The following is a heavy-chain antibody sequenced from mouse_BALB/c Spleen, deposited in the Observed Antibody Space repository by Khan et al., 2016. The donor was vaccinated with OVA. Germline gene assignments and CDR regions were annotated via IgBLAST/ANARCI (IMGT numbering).Heavy chain of an antibody. CDR3: ARQPYHHYNIMDY. Sequence: VQLQESGPGLVAPSQSLSITCTISGFSLTNYGVHWIRQPPGKGLEWLVVIWSDGNTTYNSALKSRRTITKDNSKSQVFLQMNSHQTDDTAIYFCARQPYHHYNIMDYWGQGTSVTVSS. D-gene: IGHD2-10*01. J-gene: IGHJ4*01. V-gene: IGHV2-6-1*01. CDR2: IWSDGNT. CDR1: GFSLTNYG.